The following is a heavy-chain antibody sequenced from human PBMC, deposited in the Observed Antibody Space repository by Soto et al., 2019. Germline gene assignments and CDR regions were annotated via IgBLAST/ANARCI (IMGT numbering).Heavy chain of an antibody. CDR1: GYTFTSYS. CDR3: ARVTETFDY. J-gene: IGHJ4*02. V-gene: IGHV1-18*01. CDR2: ISAYNGNT. Sequence: QVQLVQSGAEVKKPGASVKVSCKASGYTFTSYSISWVRQAPGQGLEWMGWISAYNGNTNYARKLQGRGTMTTDTATSPAQMELRRLRSDDTAVFYCARVTETFDYWGPGTLVTVSS.